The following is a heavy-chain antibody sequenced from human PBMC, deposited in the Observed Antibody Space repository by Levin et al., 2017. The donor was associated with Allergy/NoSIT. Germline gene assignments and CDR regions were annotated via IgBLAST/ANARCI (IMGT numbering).Heavy chain of an antibody. CDR3: AKGRSIAVAGVFDY. J-gene: IGHJ4*02. Sequence: PGGSLRLSCAASGFTFSSYGMHWVRQAPGKGLEWVAVISYDGNNKYYADSVKGRFTISRDNSKNTLYLQMNSLRAEDTAVYYCAKGRSIAVAGVFDYWGQGTLVTVSS. D-gene: IGHD6-19*01. V-gene: IGHV3-30*18. CDR2: ISYDGNNK. CDR1: GFTFSSYG.